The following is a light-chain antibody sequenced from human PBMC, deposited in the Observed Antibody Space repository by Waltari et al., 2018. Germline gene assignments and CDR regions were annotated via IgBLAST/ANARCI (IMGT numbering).Light chain of an antibody. J-gene: IGKJ4*01. V-gene: IGKV4-1*01. CDR3: QQYYSLPLT. CDR2: WAS. Sequence: DIVMTQSPDSLAVSLGERATINCKSRKSLLSRSNNKNYLAWYRQKPGQPPKLLIYWASTRESGVPDRFSGSGSGADFTLTISSLQAEDVAVYYCQQYYSLPLTFGGGTKVEI. CDR1: KSLLSRSNNKNY.